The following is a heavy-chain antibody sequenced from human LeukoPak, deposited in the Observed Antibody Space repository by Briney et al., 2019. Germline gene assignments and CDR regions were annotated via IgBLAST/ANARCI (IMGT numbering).Heavy chain of an antibody. V-gene: IGHV4-30-2*01. CDR1: GGSIISGGYS. Sequence: SSETLCLTCAVSGGSIISGGYSWSWIRQPPVKGVEWIGYIYHSGSTYYNPSLKSRVTISVDRSKNQFSLKLSSVTAADTAVYYCARDSAGFDYWGQGTLVTVSS. CDR3: ARDSAGFDY. D-gene: IGHD2-15*01. J-gene: IGHJ4*02. CDR2: IYHSGST.